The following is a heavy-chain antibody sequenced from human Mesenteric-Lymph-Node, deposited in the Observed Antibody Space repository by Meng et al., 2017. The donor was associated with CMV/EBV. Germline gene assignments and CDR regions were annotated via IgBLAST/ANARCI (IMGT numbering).Heavy chain of an antibody. Sequence: CPASVFTCSSYAMGWVRQAQGRRLEWVSSISGNGRSTTYADSVKGRFTISRDNSRNTLYLQMNSLRAEDTAVYYCAKGATWIPRFDYWGQGTLVTVSS. CDR1: VFTCSSYA. V-gene: IGHV3-23*01. D-gene: IGHD5-18*01. CDR3: AKGATWIPRFDY. CDR2: ISGNGRST. J-gene: IGHJ4*02.